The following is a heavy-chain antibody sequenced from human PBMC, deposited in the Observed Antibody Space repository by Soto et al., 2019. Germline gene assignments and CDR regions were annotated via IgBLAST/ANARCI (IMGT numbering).Heavy chain of an antibody. CDR2: ISGSGGST. D-gene: IGHD2-15*01. V-gene: IGHV3-23*01. CDR1: GFTFSSYA. Sequence: EVQLLESGGGLVQPGGSLRLSCAASGFTFSSYAMSWVRQAPGKGLEWVSAISGSGGSTYYADSVKGRFTISRDNSKNPLYLQMNSLRAEDTAVYYCGSLVAATAWFDPWGQGTLVTVSS. J-gene: IGHJ5*02. CDR3: GSLVAATAWFDP.